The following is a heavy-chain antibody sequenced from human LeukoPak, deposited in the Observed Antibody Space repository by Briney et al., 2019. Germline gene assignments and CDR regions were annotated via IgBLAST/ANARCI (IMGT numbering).Heavy chain of an antibody. V-gene: IGHV3-23*01. CDR2: ISDSGGST. Sequence: PGGSLRLPCAVSGITLSNYGMSWVRQAPGKGLEWVAGISDSGGSTNYADSVKGRFTISRDNPKNTLYLQMNSLRAEDTAVYFCAKRGVVIRVILVGFHKEAYYFDSWGQGALVTVSS. J-gene: IGHJ4*02. D-gene: IGHD3-22*01. CDR1: GITLSNYG. CDR3: AKRGVVIRVILVGFHKEAYYFDS.